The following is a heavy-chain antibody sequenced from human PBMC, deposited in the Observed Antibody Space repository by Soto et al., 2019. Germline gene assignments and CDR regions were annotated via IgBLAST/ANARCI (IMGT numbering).Heavy chain of an antibody. V-gene: IGHV4-39*01. CDR2: IYYSGST. J-gene: IGHJ6*02. CDR1: GGSISSSSYY. Sequence: SETLSITCTVSGGSISSSSYYWGWIRQPPGKGLEWIGSIYYSGSTYYNPSLKSRVTISVDTSKNQFSLKLSSVTAADTAVYYCARGAAARPFYYYGMDVWGQGTTVTVS. CDR3: ARGAAARPFYYYGMDV. D-gene: IGHD6-6*01.